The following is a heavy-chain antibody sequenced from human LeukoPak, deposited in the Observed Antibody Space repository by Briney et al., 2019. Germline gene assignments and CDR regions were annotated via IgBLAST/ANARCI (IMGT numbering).Heavy chain of an antibody. CDR2: ISGSGGST. Sequence: GGSLRLSCAASGFTFSSYAMSSVRQAPGKGLEWVSAISGSGGSTYYADSVKGRFTISRDNSKNTLYLQMIGLRAEDAAVYYCANLISPDGDYWGQGTLVTVSS. CDR3: ANLISPDGDY. V-gene: IGHV3-23*01. D-gene: IGHD2/OR15-2a*01. CDR1: GFTFSSYA. J-gene: IGHJ4*02.